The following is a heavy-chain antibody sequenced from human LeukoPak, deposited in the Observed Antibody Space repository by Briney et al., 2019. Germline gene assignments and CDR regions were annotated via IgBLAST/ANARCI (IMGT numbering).Heavy chain of an antibody. CDR3: AKDPYSYGRGEYFDY. CDR1: GFTFSSYW. CDR2: IKQDGSEK. D-gene: IGHD5-18*01. Sequence: GGSLRLSCAASGFTFSSYWMSWVRQAPGKGLEWVANIKQDGSEKYYVDSVKGRFTISRDNAKNSLYLQMNSLRAEDTAVYYCAKDPYSYGRGEYFDYWGQGTLVTVSS. V-gene: IGHV3-7*03. J-gene: IGHJ4*02.